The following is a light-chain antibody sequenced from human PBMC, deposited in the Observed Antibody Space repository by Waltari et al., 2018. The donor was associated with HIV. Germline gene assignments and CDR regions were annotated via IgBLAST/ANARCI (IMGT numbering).Light chain of an antibody. CDR3: QQYYHTLWT. Sequence: DLVMTQSPASLAVSLRERATINCKSSQSLLYSTKNQTFLAWYQQKPRQPPKLLIYWASVRGSGVPDRFSASGSETDFTLTINSLQAEDVALYYCQQYYHTLWTFGRGTKVEIK. J-gene: IGKJ1*01. V-gene: IGKV4-1*01. CDR2: WAS. CDR1: QSLLYSTKNQTF.